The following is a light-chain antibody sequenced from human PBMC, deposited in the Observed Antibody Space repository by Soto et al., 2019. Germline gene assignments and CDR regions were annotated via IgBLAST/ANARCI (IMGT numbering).Light chain of an antibody. J-gene: IGLJ2*01. CDR3: SSYATSTTLDVL. V-gene: IGLV2-14*01. CDR1: ISDVGTYNY. Sequence: QSVLTQPAAVSGSPGQSITISCTASISDVGTYNYVSCYQHRPGTAPKLMIFEVSNRPSGVSNRFSGSKSGNTASLTISGLQDDDEADYYCSSYATSTTLDVLFGGGTKLTVL. CDR2: EVS.